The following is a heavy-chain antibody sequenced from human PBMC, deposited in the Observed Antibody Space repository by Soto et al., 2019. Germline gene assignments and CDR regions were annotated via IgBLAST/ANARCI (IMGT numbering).Heavy chain of an antibody. D-gene: IGHD6-19*01. CDR2: ILYDGSKK. Sequence: QVQLVESGGGVVQPGRSLRLSCAASGFTFSSYGMHWVRQAPGKGLEWVAVILYDGSKKYYADSVKGRFTISRDNSKNTMYLQMSRLRGEDTALYYCVKDGSIGWPYFGDMDVWGRGTTVTVSS. V-gene: IGHV3-30*18. CDR1: GFTFSSYG. J-gene: IGHJ6*02. CDR3: VKDGSIGWPYFGDMDV.